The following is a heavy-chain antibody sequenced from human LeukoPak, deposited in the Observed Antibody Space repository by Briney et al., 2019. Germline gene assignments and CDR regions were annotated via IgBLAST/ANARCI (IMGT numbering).Heavy chain of an antibody. CDR2: IYYRGTT. CDR1: GGSISSSSYY. CDR3: ARHMYHYDSSGYYQSEYFQY. V-gene: IGHV4-39*01. D-gene: IGHD3-22*01. Sequence: SETLSLTCTVSGGSISSSSYYWGWIRQPPGKGLEWIGSIYYRGTTYYNPSLKSRVTISVDTSKNQFSLELRSVTAADRAVYYCARHMYHYDSSGYYQSEYFQYWGQGTLVTVSS. J-gene: IGHJ1*01.